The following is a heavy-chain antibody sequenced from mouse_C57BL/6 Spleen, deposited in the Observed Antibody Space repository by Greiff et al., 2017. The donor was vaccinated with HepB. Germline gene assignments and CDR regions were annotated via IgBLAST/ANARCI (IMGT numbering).Heavy chain of an antibody. Sequence: VQLVESGAELARPGASVKLSCKASGYTFTSYGISWVKQRTGQGLEWIGEIYPRSGNTYYNEKFKGKATLTADKSSSTAYMELRSLTSEDSAVYFCARPSSGYYAMDYWGQGTSVTVSS. D-gene: IGHD1-3*01. V-gene: IGHV1-81*01. CDR1: GYTFTSYG. J-gene: IGHJ4*01. CDR3: ARPSSGYYAMDY. CDR2: IYPRSGNT.